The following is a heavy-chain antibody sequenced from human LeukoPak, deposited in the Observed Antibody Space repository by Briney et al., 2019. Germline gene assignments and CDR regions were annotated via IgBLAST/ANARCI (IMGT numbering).Heavy chain of an antibody. Sequence: ASVEVSCQAFGFPFPNYDINWVRPATGTGLGWMGWINPNSGGTNYAQKYQGRVTMTRDTSISTAYMDLSRLRSDDTAVYYCAREGRGWYFDLWGRGTLVTVSS. CDR3: AREGRGWYFDL. CDR2: INPNSGGT. CDR1: GFPFPNYD. D-gene: IGHD3-10*01. J-gene: IGHJ2*01. V-gene: IGHV1-2*02.